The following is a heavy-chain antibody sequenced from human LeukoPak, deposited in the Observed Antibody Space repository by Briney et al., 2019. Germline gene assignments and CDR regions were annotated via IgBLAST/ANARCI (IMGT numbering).Heavy chain of an antibody. Sequence: SETLSLTCAVCGGSFRGYYWIWIRQPPGKGLEGIGEIRLRRRTNYSPFLKSRVPLSVATSKNQFSLNMSSVNAAEPAVYYCARALVRAKMVWYFDLWGRGTLVNVSS. CDR1: GGSFRGYY. V-gene: IGHV4-34*01. CDR3: ARALVRAKMVWYFDL. D-gene: IGHD1-26*01. J-gene: IGHJ2*01. CDR2: IRLRRRT.